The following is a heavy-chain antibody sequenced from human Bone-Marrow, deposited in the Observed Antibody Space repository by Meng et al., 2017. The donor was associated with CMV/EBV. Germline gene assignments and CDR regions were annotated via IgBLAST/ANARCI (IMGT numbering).Heavy chain of an antibody. Sequence: SVKVSCKASGGTFSSYAISWVRQAPGQGLEWMGGIIPIFGTANYAQKFQGRVTITTDESTSTAYMELSSLRSEDTAVYYWASQPIILVRFDYWGQGTRVTVSS. CDR3: ASQPIILVRFDY. V-gene: IGHV1-69*05. D-gene: IGHD2-2*01. CDR2: IIPIFGTA. J-gene: IGHJ4*02. CDR1: GGTFSSYA.